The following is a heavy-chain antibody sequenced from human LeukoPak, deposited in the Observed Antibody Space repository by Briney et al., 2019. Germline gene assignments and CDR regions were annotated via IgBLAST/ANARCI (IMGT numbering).Heavy chain of an antibody. J-gene: IGHJ4*02. CDR1: GGTFSSYA. V-gene: IGHV1-69*05. CDR2: IIPIFGTA. CDR3: GSHPPFCSGGSCPYYFDY. Sequence: GSSVKVSCKASGGTFSSYAISWVRQAPGQGLEWMGRIIPIFGTANYAQKFQGRGTITTDESTSTAYVELSSLRSEDTAVYYCGSHPPFCSGGSCPYYFDYWGQGTLVTVSS. D-gene: IGHD2-15*01.